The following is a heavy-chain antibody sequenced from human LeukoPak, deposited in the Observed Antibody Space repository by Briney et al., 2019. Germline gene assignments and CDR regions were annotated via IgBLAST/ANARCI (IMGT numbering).Heavy chain of an antibody. CDR3: AREQIVVVPAVPGYMDV. CDR2: INHSGST. D-gene: IGHD2-2*01. J-gene: IGHJ6*03. V-gene: IGHV4-34*01. CDR1: GGSFSGYY. Sequence: SETLSLTCAVYGGSFSGYYWSWIRQPPRKGLEWSGEINHSGSTNYNPSLKSRVTISVDTSKNQFSLKLSSVTAADTAVYYCAREQIVVVPAVPGYMDVWGKGTTVTVSS.